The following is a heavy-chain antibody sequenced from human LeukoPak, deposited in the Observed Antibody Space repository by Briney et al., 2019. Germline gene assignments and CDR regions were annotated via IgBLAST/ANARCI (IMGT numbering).Heavy chain of an antibody. V-gene: IGHV3-7*01. CDR1: GFTFSSYG. D-gene: IGHD2-2*01. J-gene: IGHJ4*02. CDR2: IKQDGSEK. CDR3: ARGSYYATSCFDY. Sequence: GGSLRLSCAASGFTFSSYGMHWVRQAPGKGLEWVANIKQDGSEKYYVDSVKGRFTISRDNAKNSLYLQMNSLRAEDTAVYYCARGSYYATSCFDYWGQGTLVTVSS.